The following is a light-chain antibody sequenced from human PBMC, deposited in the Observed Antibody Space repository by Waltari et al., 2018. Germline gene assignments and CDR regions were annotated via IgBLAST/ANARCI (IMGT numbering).Light chain of an antibody. CDR3: QQYNSYWGT. CDR2: KAS. J-gene: IGKJ1*01. V-gene: IGKV1-5*03. Sequence: DIQMTQSPSTLSASVGDRVTITCRASQSLNRWLAWYQQKPGKAPKLLIYKASNLESGVPSRFSGSGSGTEFTLTISSLQPDDFATYYCQQYNSYWGTFGQGTKVEIK. CDR1: QSLNRW.